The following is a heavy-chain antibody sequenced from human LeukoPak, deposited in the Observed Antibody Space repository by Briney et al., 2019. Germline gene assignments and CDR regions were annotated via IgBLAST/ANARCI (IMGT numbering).Heavy chain of an antibody. V-gene: IGHV1-69*13. D-gene: IGHD2-15*01. CDR2: IIPILGTA. J-gene: IGHJ4*02. Sequence: ASVKVSCKASGGTFSSYAISWVRQAPGQGLEWMGGIIPILGTANYAQKFQGRVTITADESTSTAYMELSSLRSEDTAVYYCARDQGCSGGSCYSPLDYWGQGTLVTVSS. CDR3: ARDQGCSGGSCYSPLDY. CDR1: GGTFSSYA.